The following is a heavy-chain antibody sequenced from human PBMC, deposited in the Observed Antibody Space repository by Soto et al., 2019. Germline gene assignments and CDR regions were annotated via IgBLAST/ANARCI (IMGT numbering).Heavy chain of an antibody. J-gene: IGHJ1*01. V-gene: IGHV4-59*01. Sequence: SEILSLTCTVSGGSISSYYLSWIRQPPGKGLEWIGYIYYSGSTNYNPSLKSRVTISVDTSKNQFSLKLSSVTAADTAVYYCARVGPEWDFQHWGQGTLVTVSS. CDR1: GGSISSYY. CDR2: IYYSGST. CDR3: ARVGPEWDFQH. D-gene: IGHD2-8*01.